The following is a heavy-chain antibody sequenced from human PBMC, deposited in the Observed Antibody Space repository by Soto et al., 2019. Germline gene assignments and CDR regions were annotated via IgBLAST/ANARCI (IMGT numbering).Heavy chain of an antibody. CDR3: ARGRGYSGEYYFDY. V-gene: IGHV3-53*02. CDR2: IYSGGST. J-gene: IGHJ4*02. Sequence: EVQLVETGGGLIQPGGSLRLSCAASGFTVSSNYMSWVRQAPGKGLEWVSDIYSGGSTYYADSVKGRFTISRDNSKNTLYLQMNSLRAEDTAVYYCARGRGYSGEYYFDYWGQGTLVTVSS. CDR1: GFTVSSNY. D-gene: IGHD5-12*01.